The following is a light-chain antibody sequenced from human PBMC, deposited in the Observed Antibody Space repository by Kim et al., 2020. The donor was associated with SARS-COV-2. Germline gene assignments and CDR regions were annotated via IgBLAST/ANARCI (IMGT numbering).Light chain of an antibody. CDR1: SLRIYY. CDR3: KSRDSSGNVV. V-gene: IGLV3-19*01. CDR2: GKN. Sequence: SSELTQDPAVSVALGQTVRITCQGDSLRIYYASWYQQKPGQAPVLVIYGKNNRPSGIPDRFSGSSSGNTASLTITGAQADDESDYYCKSRDSSGNVVFGGGTQLTVL. J-gene: IGLJ2*01.